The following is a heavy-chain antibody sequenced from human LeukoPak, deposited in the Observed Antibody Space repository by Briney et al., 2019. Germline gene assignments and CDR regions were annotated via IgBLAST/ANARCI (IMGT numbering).Heavy chain of an antibody. CDR1: GFTFSSYG. CDR3: AKDRISSGWSRGDY. V-gene: IGHV3-23*01. J-gene: IGHJ4*02. D-gene: IGHD6-19*01. Sequence: PGGTLRLSCAASGFTFSSYGMSWVRQAPGKGLEWVSAISGSGGSTYYADSVKGRFTISRDNSKNTLYLQMNSLRAEDTAVYYCAKDRISSGWSRGDYWGQGTLVTVSS. CDR2: ISGSGGST.